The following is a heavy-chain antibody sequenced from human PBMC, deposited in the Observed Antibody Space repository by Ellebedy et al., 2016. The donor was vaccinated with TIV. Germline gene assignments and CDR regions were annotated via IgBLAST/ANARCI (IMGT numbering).Heavy chain of an antibody. J-gene: IGHJ4*02. CDR2: IKEDGAKK. CDR3: ARGVDTANDY. D-gene: IGHD5-18*01. V-gene: IGHV3-7*01. Sequence: GGSLRLXXAASGFVFSKYWMTWVRQAPGKGLEWVANIKEDGAKKYFLDSVKGRFTISRDNGKNSLYLQMNSLRAEDTAVYYCARGVDTANDYWGQGTLVTVSS. CDR1: GFVFSKYW.